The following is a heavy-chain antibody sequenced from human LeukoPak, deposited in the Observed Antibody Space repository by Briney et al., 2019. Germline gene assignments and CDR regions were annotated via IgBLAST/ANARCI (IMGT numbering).Heavy chain of an antibody. CDR1: GYTFTGYY. V-gene: IGHV1-2*06. J-gene: IGHJ3*02. CDR3: ARAQYSSSSSELFRRSYDAFDI. D-gene: IGHD6-6*01. Sequence: KPGASVKVSCKASGYTFTGYYMHWVRQAPGQGLEWMGRIDPNSGGTDYAQKFQGRVTMTRDTSISTAYMELSRLRSDDTAVYYCARAQYSSSSSELFRRSYDAFDIWGQGTMVTVSS. CDR2: IDPNSGGT.